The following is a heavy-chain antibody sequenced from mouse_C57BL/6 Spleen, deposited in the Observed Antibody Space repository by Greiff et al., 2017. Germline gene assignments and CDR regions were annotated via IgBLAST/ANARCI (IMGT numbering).Heavy chain of an antibody. D-gene: IGHD1-1*01. V-gene: IGHV1-61*01. CDR2: IYPSDSET. CDR1: GYTFTSYW. J-gene: IGHJ2*01. CDR3: ARKIDYGSSPDG. Sequence: QVQLQQPGAELVRPGSSVKLSCKASGYTFTSYWMDWVKQRPGQGLEWIGNIYPSDSETHYNQKFKDKATLTVDKSSSTAYMQLSSLTSEDSAVYYCARKIDYGSSPDGWGQGTTRTVSS.